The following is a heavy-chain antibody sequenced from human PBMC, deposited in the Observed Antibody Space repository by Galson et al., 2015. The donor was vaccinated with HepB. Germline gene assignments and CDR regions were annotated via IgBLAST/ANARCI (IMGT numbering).Heavy chain of an antibody. CDR2: ISYDGINK. Sequence: SLRLSCAASRFTFSNYAFHWVRQAPGKGLEWVALISYDGINKYYADSLKGRFTISRDKSKNTLFLQMNNMRGEDTALYYCASLETRGMTTMPFDYWGQGTLVTVSS. D-gene: IGHD5-24*01. CDR3: ASLETRGMTTMPFDY. V-gene: IGHV3-30-3*02. CDR1: RFTFSNYA. J-gene: IGHJ4*02.